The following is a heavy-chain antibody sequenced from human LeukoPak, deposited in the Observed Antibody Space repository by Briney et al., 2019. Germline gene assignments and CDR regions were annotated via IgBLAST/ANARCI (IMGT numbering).Heavy chain of an antibody. CDR3: VRDFGAVGATNAFDI. J-gene: IGHJ3*02. V-gene: IGHV3-74*01. D-gene: IGHD1-26*01. CDR2: INNDGSST. Sequence: GGSLRLSCAASGFTVSSNFMSWVRQAPGKGLVWVSHINNDGSSTSYADSVKGRFIISRDNAKKTVYLQMNSLRGEDTALYYCVRDFGAVGATNAFDIWGQGAMVTVSS. CDR1: GFTVSSNF.